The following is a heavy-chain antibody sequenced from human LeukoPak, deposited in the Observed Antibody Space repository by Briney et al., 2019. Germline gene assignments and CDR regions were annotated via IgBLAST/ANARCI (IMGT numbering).Heavy chain of an antibody. CDR1: GFTFGTHS. Sequence: TGGSLRLSCAASGFTFGTHSMNWVRQAPGKGLEWVSYLSVSGSTIYYADSVKGRFTSSRDNAKNSLYLQMNSLRDEDTAVYYRACRDYWGQGTLVTVSS. CDR2: LSVSGSTI. J-gene: IGHJ4*02. V-gene: IGHV3-48*02. CDR3: ACRDY.